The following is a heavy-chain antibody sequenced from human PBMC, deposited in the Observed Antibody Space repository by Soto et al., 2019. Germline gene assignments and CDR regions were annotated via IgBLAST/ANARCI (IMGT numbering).Heavy chain of an antibody. D-gene: IGHD3-10*01. V-gene: IGHV4-59*01. CDR2: IYASGAT. CDR1: GGSISTYY. CDR3: ARSHSFDGSIYHYYFDF. Sequence: SETLSLTCTVSGGSISTYYWSWIRQPPGGTLEWIGYIYASGATTYNPSLESRVTMSVDMPNNEFSLELASLTAADTAVYYCARSHSFDGSIYHYYFDFWGQGTLVTVSS. J-gene: IGHJ4*02.